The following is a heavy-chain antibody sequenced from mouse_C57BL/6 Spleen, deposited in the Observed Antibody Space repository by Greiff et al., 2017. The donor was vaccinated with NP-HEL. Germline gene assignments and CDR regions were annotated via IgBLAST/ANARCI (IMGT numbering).Heavy chain of an antibody. CDR2: ISSGGDYI. D-gene: IGHD2-1*01. J-gene: IGHJ3*01. CDR3: TRESYGNYGFAY. Sequence: EVKLMESGEGLVKPGGSLKLSCAASGFTFSSYAMSWVRQTPEKRLEWVAYISSGGDYIYYADTVKGRFTISRDNARNTLYLQMSILKSEDTAMYYCTRESYGNYGFAYWGQGTLVTVSA. CDR1: GFTFSSYA. V-gene: IGHV5-9-1*02.